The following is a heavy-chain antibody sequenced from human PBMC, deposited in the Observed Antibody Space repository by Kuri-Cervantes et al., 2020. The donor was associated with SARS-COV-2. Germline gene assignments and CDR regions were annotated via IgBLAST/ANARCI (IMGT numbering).Heavy chain of an antibody. J-gene: IGHJ4*02. CDR1: GFTFSDYY. CDR2: ISSSSSYI. D-gene: IGHD7-27*01. CDR3: ARDLRMGKSLDY. V-gene: IGHV3-11*06. Sequence: GGSLRLSCAASGFTFSDYYMSWIRQAPGKGLEWVSSISSSSSYIYYADSMKGRFTISRDNAKNSLYLQMNSLRVEDTAVYYCARDLRMGKSLDYWGQGTLVTVSS.